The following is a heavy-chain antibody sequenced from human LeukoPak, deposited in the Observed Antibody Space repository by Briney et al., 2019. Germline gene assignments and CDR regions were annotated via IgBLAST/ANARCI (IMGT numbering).Heavy chain of an antibody. CDR3: AKDLGNWGSGDAFDI. D-gene: IGHD7-27*01. CDR1: GFTFSSYA. J-gene: IGHJ3*02. Sequence: PGGSLRLSCAASGFTFSSYAMSWVRQAPGKGLEWVSAISGSGGSTYYADSVKGRFTISRDNTKNTLYLQMNSLRAEDTAVYYCAKDLGNWGSGDAFDIWGQGTMVTVSS. CDR2: ISGSGGST. V-gene: IGHV3-23*01.